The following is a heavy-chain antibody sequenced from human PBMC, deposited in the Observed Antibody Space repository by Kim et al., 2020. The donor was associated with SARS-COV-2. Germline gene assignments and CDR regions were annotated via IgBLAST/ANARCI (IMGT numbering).Heavy chain of an antibody. V-gene: IGHV1-18*01. CDR3: ARPHSSGYYPPPGGDY. D-gene: IGHD3-22*01. CDR2: ISAYNGNT. Sequence: ASVKVSCKASGYTFTSYGISWVRQAPGQGLEWMGWISAYNGNTNYAQKLQGRVTMTTDTSTSTAHMELRSLRSDDTAVYYCARPHSSGYYPPPGGDYWGQGTLVPVSS. J-gene: IGHJ4*02. CDR1: GYTFTSYG.